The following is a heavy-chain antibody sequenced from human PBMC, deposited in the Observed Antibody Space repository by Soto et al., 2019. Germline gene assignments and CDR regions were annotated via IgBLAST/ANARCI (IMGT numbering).Heavy chain of an antibody. D-gene: IGHD3-9*01. V-gene: IGHV4-34*01. CDR1: GGSFSGYY. CDR3: ARLEGLATISYYFDF. Sequence: SETLSLTCAVYGGSFSGYYWSWIRQPPGKGLEWIGEINHSGSTNYNPSLKSRVTISVDTSKNQFSLKLNSVTAADTAVYFCARLEGLATISYYFDFWGPGALVTVSS. CDR2: INHSGST. J-gene: IGHJ4*02.